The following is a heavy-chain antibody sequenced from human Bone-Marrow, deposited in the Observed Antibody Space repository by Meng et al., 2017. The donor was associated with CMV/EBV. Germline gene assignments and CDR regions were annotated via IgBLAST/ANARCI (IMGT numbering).Heavy chain of an antibody. J-gene: IGHJ4*02. CDR3: ARSPGRQDSSGWYRY. V-gene: IGHV3-30*02. D-gene: IGHD6-19*01. CDR1: GFTFSSYG. CDR2: IRFDGSNK. Sequence: GESLKISCAASGFTFSSYGMHWVRQAPGKGLEWVAFIRFDGSNKYYADSVKGRFTISRDNSKNTLYLQMNSLRAEDTAVYYRARSPGRQDSSGWYRYWGQGTLVTVSS.